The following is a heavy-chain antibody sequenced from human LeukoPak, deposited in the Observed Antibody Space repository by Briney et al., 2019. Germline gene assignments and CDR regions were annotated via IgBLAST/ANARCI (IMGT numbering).Heavy chain of an antibody. J-gene: IGHJ6*03. CDR1: GGTFSIYA. Sequence: SVKVSCKASGGTFSIYAISWVRQAPGQGLEWMGGIIPTFGTANYAQKFQGRVTITTDESTSTAYMELSSMRSEDTAVYYCARDLRTHYYYYMDVWGKGPTVTVSS. CDR3: ARDLRTHYYYYMDV. D-gene: IGHD3-16*01. CDR2: IIPTFGTA. V-gene: IGHV1-69*05.